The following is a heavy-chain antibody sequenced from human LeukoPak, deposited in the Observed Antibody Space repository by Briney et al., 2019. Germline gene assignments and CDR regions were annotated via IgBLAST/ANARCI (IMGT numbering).Heavy chain of an antibody. CDR3: AKDYSGYECGDY. Sequence: GGSLRLSCAASGFTFSSYVMSWVRQAPGKGLEWVSSIRGSGGGTFYADSVKGRFTISRDNSKNTLYLQMNSLRAEDTAVYYCAKDYSGYECGDYWGQGTLVTVSS. V-gene: IGHV3-23*01. CDR1: GFTFSSYV. D-gene: IGHD5-12*01. J-gene: IGHJ4*02. CDR2: IRGSGGGT.